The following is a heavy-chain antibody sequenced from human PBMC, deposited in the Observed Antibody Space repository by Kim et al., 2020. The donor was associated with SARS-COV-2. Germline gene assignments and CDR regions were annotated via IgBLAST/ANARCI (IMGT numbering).Heavy chain of an antibody. V-gene: IGHV3-33*06. CDR2: IWYDGSNK. CDR1: GFTFSSYG. J-gene: IGHJ1*01. CDR3: AKERVASDYGGNPQPYFQH. D-gene: IGHD4-17*01. Sequence: GGSLRLSCAASGFTFSSYGMHWVRQAPGKGLEWVAVIWYDGSNKYYADSVKGRFTISRDNSKNTLYLQMNSLRAEDTAVYYCAKERVASDYGGNPQPYFQHWGQGTLVTVSS.